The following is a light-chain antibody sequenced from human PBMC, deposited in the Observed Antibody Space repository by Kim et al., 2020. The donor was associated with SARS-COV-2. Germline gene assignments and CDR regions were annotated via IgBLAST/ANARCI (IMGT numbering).Light chain of an antibody. CDR1: NSNIGNNY. CDR3: VTWDASLNSGV. V-gene: IGLV1-51*01. Sequence: GQKVTISCSGTNSNIGNNYVSWYQQFPGTAPKLLIYDNNERPSGIPDRFSGSKSGTSATLGITGLQTGDEANYYCVTWDASLNSGVFGGGTQLTVL. J-gene: IGLJ3*02. CDR2: DNN.